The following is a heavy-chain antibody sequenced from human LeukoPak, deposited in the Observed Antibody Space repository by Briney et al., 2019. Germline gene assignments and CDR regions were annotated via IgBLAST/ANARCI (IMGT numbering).Heavy chain of an antibody. CDR1: GFIFSSYI. D-gene: IGHD1-1*01. V-gene: IGHV3-21*06. J-gene: IGHJ5*02. CDR3: VRGWQQLGS. CDR2: ITVRNNYI. Sequence: PGGSLRLSCATSGFIFSSYIMNWVRQAPGKGLEWVASITVRNNYIYYADSVKGRFTISRDDAKNSLYLQMTSLRADDTAVYYCVRGWQQLGSWGRGTLVTVSS.